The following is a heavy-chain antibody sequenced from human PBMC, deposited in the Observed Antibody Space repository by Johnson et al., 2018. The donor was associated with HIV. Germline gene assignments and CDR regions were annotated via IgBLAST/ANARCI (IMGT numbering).Heavy chain of an antibody. Sequence: QVKLVESGGGVVQPGKSLTISCVVSGLSFSNFGIHWVRQAPGKGPEWVAVISFDGNLKKYADSVKGRFTISRDNSKNTLYLEMSSLIPEDTDVYYCARGGYVPAFDIWGQGTKVTVSS. CDR1: GLSFSNFG. CDR2: ISFDGNLK. V-gene: IGHV3-30*03. J-gene: IGHJ3*02. D-gene: IGHD5-12*01. CDR3: ARGGYVPAFDI.